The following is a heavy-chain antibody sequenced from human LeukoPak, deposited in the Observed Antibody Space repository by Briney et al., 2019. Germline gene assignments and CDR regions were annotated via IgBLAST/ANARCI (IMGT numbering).Heavy chain of an antibody. Sequence: ASVKVSCKASGGTFSSYAISWVRQAPGQGLEWMGWISAYNGNTNYAQKLQGRVTMTTDTSTSTAYMELRSLRSDDTAVYYCASLDYDSSGYYVRYWGQGTLVTVSS. V-gene: IGHV1-18*01. D-gene: IGHD3-22*01. CDR2: ISAYNGNT. CDR1: GGTFSSYA. J-gene: IGHJ4*02. CDR3: ASLDYDSSGYYVRY.